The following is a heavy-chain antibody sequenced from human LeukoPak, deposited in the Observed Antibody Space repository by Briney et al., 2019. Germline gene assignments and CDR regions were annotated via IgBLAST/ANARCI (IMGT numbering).Heavy chain of an antibody. CDR1: GFTFSKHA. V-gene: IGHV3-21*01. J-gene: IGHJ1*01. CDR3: ATAPFGPGNYLQS. CDR2: ISSSGTYI. D-gene: IGHD3-10*01. Sequence: GGSLRLTCETSGFTFSKHALNWVGQAPGKGLERVASISSSGTYIYYAYSLSGRFTIPRDNANNILSLQLSSLRAEDTAVYYCATAPFGPGNYLQSWGQGTLVIVSS.